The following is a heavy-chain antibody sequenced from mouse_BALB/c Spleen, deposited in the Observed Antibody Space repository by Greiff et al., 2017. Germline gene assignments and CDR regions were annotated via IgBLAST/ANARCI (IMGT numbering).Heavy chain of an antibody. CDR3: AATDWFAY. D-gene: IGHD6-1*01. J-gene: IGHJ3*01. CDR2: ISSGSSTI. CDR1: GFTFSSFG. V-gene: IGHV5-17*02. Sequence: DVKLVESGGGLVQPGGSRKLSCAASGFTFSSFGMHWVRQAPEKGLEWVAYISSGSSTIYYADTVKGRFTISRDNPKNTLFLQMTSLRSEDTAMYYCAATDWFAYWGQGTLVTVSA.